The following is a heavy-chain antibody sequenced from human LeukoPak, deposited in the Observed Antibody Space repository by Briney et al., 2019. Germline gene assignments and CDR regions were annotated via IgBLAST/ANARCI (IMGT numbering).Heavy chain of an antibody. CDR3: AKDREQLVGQGYYYFDY. CDR2: IYSGGTT. V-gene: IGHV3-66*01. J-gene: IGHJ4*02. Sequence: GGSLRLSCAVSGFTVSSNYMTWVRQAPGKGLEWVSVIYSGGTTYYADSVKGRFTISRDNSKNTLYLQMNSLRAEDTAVYYCAKDREQLVGQGYYYFDYWGQGTLVTVSS. CDR1: GFTVSSNY. D-gene: IGHD6-13*01.